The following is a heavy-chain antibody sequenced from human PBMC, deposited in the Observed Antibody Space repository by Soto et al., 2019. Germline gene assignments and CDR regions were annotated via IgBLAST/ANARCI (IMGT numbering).Heavy chain of an antibody. CDR3: ARKGVAFDY. D-gene: IGHD3-3*01. Sequence: EVQLVQSGGGLVQPGGSLRLSCAASGFIFSSYSMNWVRQAPGKGLEWISYISTTSSSIYYADSVKGRFTISRDNAKNSLFLQMNSLRDEDTAVYYCARKGVAFDYWGQGALVTVSS. CDR1: GFIFSSYS. V-gene: IGHV3-48*02. CDR2: ISTTSSSI. J-gene: IGHJ4*02.